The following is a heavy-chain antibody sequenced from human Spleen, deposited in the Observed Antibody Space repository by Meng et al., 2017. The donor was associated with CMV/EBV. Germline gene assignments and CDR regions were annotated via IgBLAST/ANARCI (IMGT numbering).Heavy chain of an antibody. D-gene: IGHD3-3*02. CDR1: GGTFSSYA. J-gene: IGHJ6*02. CDR3: ARGDGRITGAFYYYYGMDV. Sequence: SVKVSCKASGGTFSSYAISWVRQAPGQGLEWMGGIIPIFGIANYAQKFQGRVTITTDESTSTAYMELSSLRSEDTAVYYCARGDGRITGAFYYYYGMDVWGQGTTVTVSS. V-gene: IGHV1-69*05. CDR2: IIPIFGIA.